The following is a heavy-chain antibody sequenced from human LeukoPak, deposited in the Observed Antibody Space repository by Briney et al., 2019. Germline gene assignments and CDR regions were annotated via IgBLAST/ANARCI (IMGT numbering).Heavy chain of an antibody. V-gene: IGHV3-21*01. CDR3: ARTASGGLLLSYYYFDY. CDR1: GFTFSSYS. J-gene: IGHJ4*02. Sequence: PGGSLRLSCAASGFTFSSYSMNWVRQAPGKGLEWVSSISSSSSYIYYADSVKGRFTISRDNAKNSLYLQMNSLRAEDTAVYYCARTASGGLLLSYYYFDYWGQGTLVTVSS. D-gene: IGHD2/OR15-2a*01. CDR2: ISSSSSYI.